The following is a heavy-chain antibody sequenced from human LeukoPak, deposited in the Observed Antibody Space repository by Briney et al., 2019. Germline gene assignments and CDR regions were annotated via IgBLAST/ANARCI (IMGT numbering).Heavy chain of an antibody. V-gene: IGHV4-39*01. J-gene: IGHJ5*02. Sequence: PSETLSLTCTVSGDSISRSNYYWAWIRQPPGKGLEWIGSIFYSGTTYYSSSLKSRATMSIDTSKTQFSLKLSSVTAADTAVYYCARHIQIAFRVFRLGWIDPWGQGTLVTVSS. CDR3: ARHIQIAFRVFRLGWIDP. CDR2: IFYSGTT. CDR1: GDSISRSNYY. D-gene: IGHD3-3*02.